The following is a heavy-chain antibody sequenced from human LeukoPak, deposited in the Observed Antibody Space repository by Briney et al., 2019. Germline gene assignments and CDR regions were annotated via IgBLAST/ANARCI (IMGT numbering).Heavy chain of an antibody. CDR3: ASIRGTFGY. J-gene: IGHJ4*02. D-gene: IGHD1-26*01. Sequence: GGSLRLSCAASGFTFSDHFLDWVRQAPGKGLEWVGRTRNKANSYITEYATSVAGRFTISRDDSKNPLYLQMSSLKTDDTAMYYCASIRGTFGYWGQGTLVTVSS. CDR2: TRNKANSYIT. CDR1: GFTFSDHF. V-gene: IGHV3-72*01.